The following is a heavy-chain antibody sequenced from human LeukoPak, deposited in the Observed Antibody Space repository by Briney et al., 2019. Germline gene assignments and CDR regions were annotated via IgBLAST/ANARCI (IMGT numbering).Heavy chain of an antibody. V-gene: IGHV3-64*01. J-gene: IGHJ4*02. CDR3: ARGPIFCTNGVCPHFDC. CDR2: ISGNGANT. CDR1: GFTFRSHV. Sequence: GGSLRLSCEGSGFTFRSHVMHWVRQAPGKGLEYVSAISGNGANTNYANSVKGRFTISRDNSKNTLYLQMGSLRAEDMAVYYCARGPIFCTNGVCPHFDCWGQGTLVTVSS. D-gene: IGHD2-8*01.